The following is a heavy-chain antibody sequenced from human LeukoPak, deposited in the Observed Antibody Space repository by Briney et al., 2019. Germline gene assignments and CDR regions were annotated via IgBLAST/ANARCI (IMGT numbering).Heavy chain of an antibody. J-gene: IGHJ6*02. CDR1: GGSISSYY. D-gene: IGHD3-22*01. CDR3: ARGLTMIVVVTPNYYGMDV. V-gene: IGHV4-59*08. CDR2: IYYSGST. Sequence: SETLSLTCTVSGGSISSYYWSWIRQPPGKGLEWIGYIYYSGSTNYNPSLKSRVTISVDTSKNQFSLKLSSVTAADTAVYYCARGLTMIVVVTPNYYGMDVWGQGTTVTVSS.